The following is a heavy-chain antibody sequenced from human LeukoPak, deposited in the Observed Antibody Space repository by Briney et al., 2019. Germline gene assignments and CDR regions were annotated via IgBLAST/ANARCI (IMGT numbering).Heavy chain of an antibody. V-gene: IGHV3-23*01. CDR3: AKGHIIVVVPAAYDY. J-gene: IGHJ4*02. CDR2: ISGSGGST. D-gene: IGHD2-2*01. CDR1: GFTFSSYA. Sequence: GGSLRLSCAASGFTFSSYAMSWVRQAPGKGLEWVSAISGSGGSTYYADSVKGRFTISRDNSKNTLYLQMNSLRAKDTAVYYCAKGHIIVVVPAAYDYWGQGTLVTVSS.